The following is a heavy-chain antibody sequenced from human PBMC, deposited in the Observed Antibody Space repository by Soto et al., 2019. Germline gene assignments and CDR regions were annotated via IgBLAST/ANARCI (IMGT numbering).Heavy chain of an antibody. Sequence: PSETLSLTCAVYGGSFSGYYWTWIRQPPGTGLEWIGEINHSGSTNYNPSLKSRVTISVDTSKNQFSLKLTSVTAADTAVYYCARDKLTGRFDYWGQGTLVTVSS. CDR2: INHSGST. CDR3: ARDKLTGRFDY. D-gene: IGHD2-8*02. CDR1: GGSFSGYY. V-gene: IGHV4-34*01. J-gene: IGHJ4*02.